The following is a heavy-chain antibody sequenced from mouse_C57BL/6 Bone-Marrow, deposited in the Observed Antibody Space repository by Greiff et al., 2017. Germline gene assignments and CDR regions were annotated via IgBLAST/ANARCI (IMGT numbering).Heavy chain of an antibody. CDR2: IYPRSGNT. Sequence: QVQLKQSGAELARPGASVKLSCKASGYTFTSYGISWVKQRTGQGLEWIGEIYPRSGNTYYNEKFKGKATLTADKSSSTAYMELRSLTSEDSAVYFCARRSPYGSSYWGQGTTLTVSS. D-gene: IGHD1-1*01. J-gene: IGHJ2*01. CDR1: GYTFTSYG. V-gene: IGHV1-81*01. CDR3: ARRSPYGSSY.